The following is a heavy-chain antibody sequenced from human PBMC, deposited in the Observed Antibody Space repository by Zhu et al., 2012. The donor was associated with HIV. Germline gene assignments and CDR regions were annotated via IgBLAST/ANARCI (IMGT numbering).Heavy chain of an antibody. CDR1: DSPLYDYT. D-gene: IGHD3-10*01. Sequence: EVQLVESGGVVVQPGGSRRDSPVQPLDSPLYDYTMHWVRQAPGKGLEWVSLISWDGGSTYYADSVKGRFTISRDNSKTTLYLQMNSLRTEDTALYYCAKGSYQDGIWFGTRGSYFDYWGQGTLVTVSS. CDR3: AKGSYQDGIWFGTRGSYFDY. CDR2: ISWDGGST. J-gene: IGHJ4*02. V-gene: IGHV3-43*01.